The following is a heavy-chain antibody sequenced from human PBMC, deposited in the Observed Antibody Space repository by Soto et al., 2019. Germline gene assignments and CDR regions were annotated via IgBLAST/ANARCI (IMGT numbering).Heavy chain of an antibody. CDR2: INHAGRT. CDR1: GGSFSGYY. V-gene: IGHV4-34*01. CDR3: ARGSLTILRGVIPFDY. J-gene: IGHJ4*02. D-gene: IGHD3-10*01. Sequence: SETLSLTCAVYGGSFSGYYWSWIRQPPGKGLELIGEINHAGRTNYNPSLKSRVTISVDTSNNQFSLKLSSVTAADTAVYYCARGSLTILRGVIPFDYWGQGTLVTVSS.